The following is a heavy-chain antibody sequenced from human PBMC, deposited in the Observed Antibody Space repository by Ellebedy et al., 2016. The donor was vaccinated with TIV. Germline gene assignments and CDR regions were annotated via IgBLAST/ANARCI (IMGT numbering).Heavy chain of an antibody. CDR3: ARATGVAAADLDS. CDR1: GYTFTNYD. Sequence: AASVKVSCKASGYTFTNYDISWVRQAPGQGLEWMGRISGHNGITDYAQKFQGRVTMTTATSTTTAYMELRSLRSDDTAVYYCARATGVAAADLDSWGQGTLVTVSS. J-gene: IGHJ4*02. CDR2: ISGHNGIT. V-gene: IGHV1-18*01. D-gene: IGHD6-13*01.